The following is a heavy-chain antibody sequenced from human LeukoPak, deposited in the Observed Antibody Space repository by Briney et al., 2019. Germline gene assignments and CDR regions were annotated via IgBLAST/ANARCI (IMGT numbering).Heavy chain of an antibody. D-gene: IGHD1-26*01. CDR3: ARRGIVGATALFWYFDP. J-gene: IGHJ2*01. Sequence: PSETLSLTCTVSGGSISSGDYYWSWIRQPPGKGLEWIAYIYYSGSTNYNPSLKSRVTISVDTSKNQFSLKLSSVTAADTAVYYCARRGIVGATALFWYFDPWGRGTLVTVSS. V-gene: IGHV4-30-4*08. CDR2: IYYSGST. CDR1: GGSISSGDYY.